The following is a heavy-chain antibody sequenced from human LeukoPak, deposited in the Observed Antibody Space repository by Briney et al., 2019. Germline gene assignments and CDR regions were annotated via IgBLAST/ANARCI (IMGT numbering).Heavy chain of an antibody. CDR2: ISRSSDYI. Sequence: PGGSLRLSCAASQFTLSSYSMNWVRQAPGKGLEWVSSISRSSDYIYYADSVKGRFTISRDNAKNSLYLQMNSLRAEDTAVYYCARASRSSWGGGDFDYWGQGTLVTVSS. D-gene: IGHD6-13*01. CDR3: ARASRSSWGGGDFDY. CDR1: QFTLSSYS. J-gene: IGHJ4*02. V-gene: IGHV3-21*01.